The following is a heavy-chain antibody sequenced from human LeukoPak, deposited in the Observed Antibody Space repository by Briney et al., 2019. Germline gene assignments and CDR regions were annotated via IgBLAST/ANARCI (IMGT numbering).Heavy chain of an antibody. Sequence: QPGGSLRLSCAASGFTFSSYSMNWVRQAPGKGLEWVAIISYDGSNEYYADSVKGRFTISRDNSKNTLYLQMNSLRAADTAVYYCARGKGTSYLSSFDYWGQGTLVTVSS. D-gene: IGHD6-6*01. V-gene: IGHV3-30*03. J-gene: IGHJ4*02. CDR3: ARGKGTSYLSSFDY. CDR2: ISYDGSNE. CDR1: GFTFSSYS.